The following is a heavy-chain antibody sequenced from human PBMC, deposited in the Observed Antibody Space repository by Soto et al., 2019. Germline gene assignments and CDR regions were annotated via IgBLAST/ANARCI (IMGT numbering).Heavy chain of an antibody. V-gene: IGHV3-49*04. Sequence: GGSLRLSCAASGISFSAYVTGWVRQAPGKGLEWVSSISGFIRSKAYGGTTEYAASVKGRFTISRDDSKSIAYLQMNSLKTEDTAVYYCTRGRGVSDYWGQGTPVTVAS. CDR3: TRGRGVSDY. D-gene: IGHD1-26*01. J-gene: IGHJ4*02. CDR2: IRSKAYGGTT. CDR1: GISFSAYV.